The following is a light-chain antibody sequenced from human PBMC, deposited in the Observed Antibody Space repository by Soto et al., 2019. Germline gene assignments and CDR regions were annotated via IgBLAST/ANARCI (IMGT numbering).Light chain of an antibody. J-gene: IGLJ2*01. CDR2: DNN. Sequence: QAVVTQPPSVSAAPGQKVTISCSGSSSSVGNHYVSWYQQFPGTAPKLLICDNNKRPSGIPDRFSGSKSGTSATLDITGLQTGDEADYYCGTWDSSLSAVVFGGGTKLTVL. V-gene: IGLV1-51*01. CDR3: GTWDSSLSAVV. CDR1: SSSVGNHY.